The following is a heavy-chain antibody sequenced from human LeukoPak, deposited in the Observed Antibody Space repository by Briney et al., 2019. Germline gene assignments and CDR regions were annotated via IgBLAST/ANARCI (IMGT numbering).Heavy chain of an antibody. D-gene: IGHD6-19*01. CDR1: GGSISSYY. J-gene: IGHJ4*02. V-gene: IGHV4-59*08. Sequence: SETLSFTCTVSGGSISSYYWSWIRQPPGKGLEWIGCIYYSGSTNYNPSLKSRVTISVDTSKNQFSLKLSSVTAADTAVYYCARQGLAVAMWGKWYYFDYRGQGTLVTVSS. CDR3: ARQGLAVAMWGKWYYFDY. CDR2: IYYSGST.